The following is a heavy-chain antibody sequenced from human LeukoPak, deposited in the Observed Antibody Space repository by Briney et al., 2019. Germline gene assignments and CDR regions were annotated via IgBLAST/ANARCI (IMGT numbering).Heavy chain of an antibody. CDR1: GASISSDY. D-gene: IGHD5-12*01. Sequence: SETLSLTCTVSGASISSDYWNWIRQPPGKGLEWIGYIHYTGTTNYNPSLKSRVTISVDTSKNQFSLKLSSVTAADTAVYYCARGGYGYYYYYYMDVWGRGTTVTISS. CDR2: IHYTGTT. CDR3: ARGGYGYYYYYYMDV. V-gene: IGHV4-59*01. J-gene: IGHJ6*03.